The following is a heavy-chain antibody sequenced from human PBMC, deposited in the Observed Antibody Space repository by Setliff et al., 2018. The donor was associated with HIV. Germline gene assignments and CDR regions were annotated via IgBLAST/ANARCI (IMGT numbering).Heavy chain of an antibody. D-gene: IGHD3-16*01. CDR1: GYTFPDYY. V-gene: IGHV1-69-2*01. CDR2: IDPDRGDT. J-gene: IGHJ4*02. Sequence: GASVKVSCKVSGYTFPDYYMQWVRQAPGKGLEWMGLIDPDRGDTVYAEKFQGRVTITADRSIDIAYMKLTSLRSEDTAMYFCAWGTQRPIDSWGQGTLVTVSS. CDR3: AWGTQRPIDS.